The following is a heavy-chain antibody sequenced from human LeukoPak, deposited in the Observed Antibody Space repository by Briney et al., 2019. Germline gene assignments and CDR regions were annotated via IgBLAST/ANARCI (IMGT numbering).Heavy chain of an antibody. CDR3: ARRFDS. CDR2: IGPGRDI. CDR1: GYSLSVDI. V-gene: IGHV3-48*01. Sequence: CASLRPSWAAAGYSLSVDIVGRVRQATGRGLEWISYIGPGRDIYYPDSVSGRFPVSRDPAKNSLYLQMNGLRVEDTAVYYCARRFDSWGQGTLVTVSP. J-gene: IGHJ4*02.